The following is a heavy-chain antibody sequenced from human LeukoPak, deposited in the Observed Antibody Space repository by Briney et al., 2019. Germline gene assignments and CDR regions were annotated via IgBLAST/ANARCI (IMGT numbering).Heavy chain of an antibody. D-gene: IGHD6-19*01. CDR2: ISNSGDST. CDR3: AKDQGYSSAWYSRDGFDM. CDR1: GFTFSSYA. V-gene: IGHV3-23*01. J-gene: IGHJ3*02. Sequence: GGSLRLSCAASGFTFSSYAMSWVLQAPGKGLEWVSAISNSGDSTFYADSVKGRFTISRDNSQNTLYVQMNSLRAEDTAVYYCAKDQGYSSAWYSRDGFDMWGQGTVVTVSS.